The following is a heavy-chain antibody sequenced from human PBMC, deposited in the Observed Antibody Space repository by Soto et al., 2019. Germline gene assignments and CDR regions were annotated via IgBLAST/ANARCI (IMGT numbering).Heavy chain of an antibody. CDR1: GFTFSSYR. Sequence: EVQLVESGGGLVQPGGSLRLSCAASGFTFSSYRMSWVRQAPGKGLEWVANIKQDGSEKYYVDSVKGRFTISRDNAKNSLYLQMNSLRAEDTAVYYCARGGYYDYIWGSYRRGFDYWGQGTLVTVSS. V-gene: IGHV3-7*01. CDR2: IKQDGSEK. D-gene: IGHD3-16*02. J-gene: IGHJ4*02. CDR3: ARGGYYDYIWGSYRRGFDY.